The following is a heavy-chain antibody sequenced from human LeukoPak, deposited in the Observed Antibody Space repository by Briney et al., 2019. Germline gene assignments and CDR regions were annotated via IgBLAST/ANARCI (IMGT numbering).Heavy chain of an antibody. D-gene: IGHD6-19*01. V-gene: IGHV3-30*18. CDR2: ISYDGSNK. J-gene: IGHJ4*02. CDR1: GFTFSSYG. Sequence: QPGGSLRLSCAASGFTFSSYGMHWVRQAPGKGLEWVAVISYDGSNKYYADSVKGRFTISRDNSKNTLYLQMNSLRAEDTAVYYCAKVWDTPLVIAVAGPLDYWGQGTLVTVSS. CDR3: AKVWDTPLVIAVAGPLDY.